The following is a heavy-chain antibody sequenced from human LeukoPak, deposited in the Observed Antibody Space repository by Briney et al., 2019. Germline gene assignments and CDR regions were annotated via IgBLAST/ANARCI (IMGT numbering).Heavy chain of an antibody. CDR1: GFTFSSYA. CDR3: AINYYGSGSYYY. D-gene: IGHD3-10*01. Sequence: GGSLRLSCAASGFTFSSYAMSWVRQAPGKGLEWVSAISGSGGSTYHADSVKGRFTISRDNAKNSLYLQMNSLRAEDTAVYYCAINYYGSGSYYYWGQGTLVTVSS. CDR2: ISGSGGST. J-gene: IGHJ4*02. V-gene: IGHV3-23*01.